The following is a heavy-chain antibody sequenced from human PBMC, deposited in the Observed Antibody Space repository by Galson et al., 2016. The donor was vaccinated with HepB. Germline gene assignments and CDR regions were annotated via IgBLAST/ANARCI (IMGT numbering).Heavy chain of an antibody. J-gene: IGHJ4*02. CDR1: GFTFSSYG. CDR3: ARRAATYDSSGYYYGADGDY. D-gene: IGHD3-22*01. Sequence: LRLSCAASGFTFSSYGMHWIRLPPGKGLEWIGSIYYSGSTYYNPSLKSRVTISVDTSKNQFSLKLSSVTAADTAVYYCARRAATYDSSGYYYGADGDYWGQGTLVTVAS. V-gene: IGHV4-39*01. CDR2: IYYSGST.